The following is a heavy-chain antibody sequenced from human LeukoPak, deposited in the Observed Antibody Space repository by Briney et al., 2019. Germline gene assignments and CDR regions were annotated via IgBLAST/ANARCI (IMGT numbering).Heavy chain of an antibody. J-gene: IGHJ5*02. CDR1: GYTFTVYY. V-gene: IGHV1-2*02. D-gene: IGHD6-13*01. CDR2: VNPQSGGT. CDR3: ARGIIAAADNNWFDP. Sequence: ASVKVSFTASGYTFTVYYMHWVRQAPGQGLEWMGWVNPQSGGTNYAQNFQGRVTMTRDTSISTAYMEPSRLRSDDTAVYYCARGIIAAADNNWFDPWGQGTLVTVSS.